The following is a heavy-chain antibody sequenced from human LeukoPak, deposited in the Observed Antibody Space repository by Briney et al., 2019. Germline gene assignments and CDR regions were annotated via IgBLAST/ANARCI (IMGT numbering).Heavy chain of an antibody. Sequence: GGSLRLSCTASGFTFMNYWMSWVRQAPGKGLEWVANIKEDGSQTYYVDSVKGRFTISRDNAKNSLYLQMNSLRAEDAAVYYCARWGYINNWYRIDHWGQGTLVTVSS. CDR2: IKEDGSQT. CDR3: ARWGYINNWYRIDH. D-gene: IGHD6-13*01. CDR1: GFTFMNYW. V-gene: IGHV3-7*04. J-gene: IGHJ4*02.